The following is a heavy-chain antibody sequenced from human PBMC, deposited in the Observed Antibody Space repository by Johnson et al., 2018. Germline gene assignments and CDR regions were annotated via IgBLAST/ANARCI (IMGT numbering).Heavy chain of an antibody. J-gene: IGHJ6*02. V-gene: IGHV4-34*01. CDR2: INHSGST. D-gene: IGHD2-15*01. CDR3: ARLRCSGGSCYSHYYGMDV. Sequence: QVQLQQWGAGLLKPSETLSLTCAVYGGSFSGYYWSWIRQPPGKGLEWIGEINHSGSTNYNPSIKSRVTISVDTSKNQFSLKLSSVTAADTAVYYCARLRCSGGSCYSHYYGMDVWGQGTTVTVSS. CDR1: GGSFSGYY.